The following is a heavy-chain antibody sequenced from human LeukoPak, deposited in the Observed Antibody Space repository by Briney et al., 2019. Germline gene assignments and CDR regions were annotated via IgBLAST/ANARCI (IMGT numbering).Heavy chain of an antibody. D-gene: IGHD3-10*01. CDR1: GFTFDDYA. CDR3: AKGVRITMIRGAFDI. J-gene: IGHJ3*02. CDR2: ISWNSGSI. V-gene: IGHV3-9*01. Sequence: PGRSLRLSCAASGFTFDDYAMHWVRQGPGKGLEWVSGISWNSGSIAYADSVKGRLTISRDNAKNSLYLQMNSLRPEDTALYYCAKGVRITMIRGAFDIWGQGTMVTVSS.